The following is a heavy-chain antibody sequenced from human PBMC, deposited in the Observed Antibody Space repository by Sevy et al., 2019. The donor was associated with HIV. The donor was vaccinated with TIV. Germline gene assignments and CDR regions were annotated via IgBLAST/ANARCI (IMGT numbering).Heavy chain of an antibody. J-gene: IGHJ5*01. V-gene: IGHV4-61*02. CDR3: ARAEGDCYNYGYFDS. CDR2: IFPSGGS. CDR1: GGSIRSGRYY. D-gene: IGHD5-12*01. Sequence: SESLSLTCTVSGGSIRSGRYYWTWIRQPAGKGLEWIGRIFPSGGSNFNPSMMSRVSMSIDTSKKQFSLRLTSVTAADTAVYYCARAEGDCYNYGYFDSWGPGTLVTVSS.